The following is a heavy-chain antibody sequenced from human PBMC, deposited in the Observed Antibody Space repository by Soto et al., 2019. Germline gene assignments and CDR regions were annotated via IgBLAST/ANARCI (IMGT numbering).Heavy chain of an antibody. D-gene: IGHD6-13*01. Sequence: PGGSLRLSCAASGFTFSSYSMNWVRQAPGKGLEWVSSISSSSSYIYYADSVKGRFTISRDNAKNSLYLQMNCLRAEDTAVYYCARDHAQPGYSSSWYDYWGQGTLVTVSS. CDR3: ARDHAQPGYSSSWYDY. V-gene: IGHV3-21*01. CDR1: GFTFSSYS. J-gene: IGHJ4*02. CDR2: ISSSSSYI.